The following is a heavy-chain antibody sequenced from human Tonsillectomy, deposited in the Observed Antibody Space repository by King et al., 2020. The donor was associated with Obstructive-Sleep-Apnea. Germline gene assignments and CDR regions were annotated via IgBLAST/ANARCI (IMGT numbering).Heavy chain of an antibody. CDR2: ISYDGSNK. D-gene: IGHD4-23*01. Sequence: VQLVESGGGVVQPGRSLRLSCAASGFTFSSYAMHWVRQAPGKGLEWVAIISYDGSNKYYADSVMGRFTISRDNSKNTLYLQLNSLRPEDTAVYYCASPHHGGYDYYGMDVWGQGPTVTVSS. CDR1: GFTFSSYA. CDR3: ASPHHGGYDYYGMDV. V-gene: IGHV3-30*04. J-gene: IGHJ6*02.